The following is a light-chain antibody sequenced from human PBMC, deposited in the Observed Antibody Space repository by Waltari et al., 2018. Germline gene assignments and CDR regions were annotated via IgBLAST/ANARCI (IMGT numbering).Light chain of an antibody. V-gene: IGLV3-19*01. J-gene: IGLJ2*01. Sequence: SSELTQDPAVSVALGQTVRITCQGASLRTYYASWYQQKPGQAPVLVIFGKDNRASGIPDRFSDSSSGNTASLTITGAQAEDEAYYYCNSRDNSGNHWIFGGGTKLTVL. CDR1: SLRTYY. CDR3: NSRDNSGNHWI. CDR2: GKD.